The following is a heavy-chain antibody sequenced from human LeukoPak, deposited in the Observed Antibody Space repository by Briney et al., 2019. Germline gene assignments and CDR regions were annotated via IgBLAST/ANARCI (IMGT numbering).Heavy chain of an antibody. CDR1: GFTFSDYY. V-gene: IGHV3-11*06. CDR3: AREHSYYYYMDV. CDR2: ISGSSSYI. J-gene: IGHJ6*03. D-gene: IGHD4-11*01. Sequence: PGGSLRLSCAASGFTFSDYYMSWIRQAPGKGLEWVSSISGSSSYIYYADSVKGRFTISRDNAKNSLYLQMNSLRAEDTAVYYCAREHSYYYYMDVWGKGTTVTVSS.